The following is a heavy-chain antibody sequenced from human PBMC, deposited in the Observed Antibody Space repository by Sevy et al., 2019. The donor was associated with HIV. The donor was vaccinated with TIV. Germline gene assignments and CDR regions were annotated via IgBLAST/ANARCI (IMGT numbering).Heavy chain of an antibody. V-gene: IGHV4-34*01. Sequence: SETLSLTCAVYGGSFSGYYWSWIRQPPGKGLEWIGEINHSGSTNYNPSLKSRVTRSVDTSKNQFSLKLSSVTAADTAVYYCARVRLVFGVVIHYSGMDVWGQGTTVTVSS. CDR3: ARVRLVFGVVIHYSGMDV. CDR2: INHSGST. CDR1: GGSFSGYY. D-gene: IGHD3-3*01. J-gene: IGHJ6*02.